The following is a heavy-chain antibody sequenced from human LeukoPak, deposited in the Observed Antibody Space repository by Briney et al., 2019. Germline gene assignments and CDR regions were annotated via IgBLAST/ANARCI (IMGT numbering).Heavy chain of an antibody. J-gene: IGHJ5*02. V-gene: IGHV4-34*01. Sequence: SETLSLTCAVYGGSFSGYYWSWIRQPPGKGLEWIGEINHSGSTNYNPSLKSRVTISVDTSKNQFSLKLSSVTAADTAVYYCARGQFRDFGGMGWFDPWGRGTLVTVSS. D-gene: IGHD3-3*01. CDR3: ARGQFRDFGGMGWFDP. CDR2: INHSGST. CDR1: GGSFSGYY.